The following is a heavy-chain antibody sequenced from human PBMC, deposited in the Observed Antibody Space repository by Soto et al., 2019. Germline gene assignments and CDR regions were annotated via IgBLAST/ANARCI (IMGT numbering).Heavy chain of an antibody. J-gene: IGHJ4*02. CDR3: ARGRSLSKYYYDSSGYFFDY. CDR1: GWSFSGYY. D-gene: IGHD3-22*01. V-gene: IGHV4-34*01. Sequence: SETLSLTCAVYGWSFSGYYWSGIRQPPGQGPEWIGEINHSGSTYYNPSLKSRFTISVDTSKNQFSLKLSSVTAADTAVYYCARGRSLSKYYYDSSGYFFDYWGQGTLVTVSS. CDR2: INHSGST.